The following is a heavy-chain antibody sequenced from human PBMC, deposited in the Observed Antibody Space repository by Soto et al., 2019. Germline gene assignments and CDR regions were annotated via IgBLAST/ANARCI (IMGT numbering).Heavy chain of an antibody. CDR3: AKEEGLVRGVIILYYYYGMDV. V-gene: IGHV3-23*01. J-gene: IGHJ6*02. D-gene: IGHD3-10*01. Sequence: GFTFSSYAMGWGRQAHGNGLRWISAISGSGGSTYYADSVKGRFTISRDNSKNTLYLQMNSLRAEDTAVYYCAKEEGLVRGVIILYYYYGMDVWGQGTTVTV. CDR1: GFTFSSYA. CDR2: ISGSGGST.